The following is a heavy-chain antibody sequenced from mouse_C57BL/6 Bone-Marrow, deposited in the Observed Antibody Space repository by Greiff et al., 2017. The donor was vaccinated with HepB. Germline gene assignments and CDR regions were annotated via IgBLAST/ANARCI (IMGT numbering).Heavy chain of an antibody. CDR2: ISSGGDYI. CDR1: GFTFSSYA. V-gene: IGHV5-9-1*02. D-gene: IGHD2-12*01. CDR3: TREEVVTEQWYFDV. Sequence: EVQLVESGEGLVKPGGSLKLSCAASGFTFSSYAMSWVRQTPEKRLEWVAYISSGGDYIYYADTVKGRFTISRDNARNTLYLQMSSLKSEDTDMYYCTREEVVTEQWYFDVWGTGTTVTVSS. J-gene: IGHJ1*03.